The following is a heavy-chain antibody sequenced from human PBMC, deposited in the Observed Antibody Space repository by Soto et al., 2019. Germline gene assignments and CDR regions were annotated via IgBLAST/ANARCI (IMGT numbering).Heavy chain of an antibody. CDR2: IIVSHGRP. D-gene: IGHD2-8*01. J-gene: IGHJ4*02. CDR3: AREPEDGVPGDF. CDR1: GYTFTSHT. V-gene: IGHV1-3*01. Sequence: QVPLVQSGAAVKEPGASVKVSCKASGYTFTSHTIHWARQAPGQGLEWMGWIIVSHGRPRIAPQFQGRVTFTTDTSATTAYMELNSLTAEDTAVYFCAREPEDGVPGDFWGQGTLVGVSS.